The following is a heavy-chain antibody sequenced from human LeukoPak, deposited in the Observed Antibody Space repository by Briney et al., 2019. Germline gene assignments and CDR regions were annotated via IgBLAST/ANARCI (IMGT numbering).Heavy chain of an antibody. CDR1: SGSISSYY. D-gene: IGHD1-7*01. V-gene: IGHV4-59*01. CDR3: AREDWNYWFDP. Sequence: SETLSLTCTVSSGSISSYYWSWIRQPPGKGLEWIGYIYYSGSTNYNPSLKSRVTISVDTSKNQFSLKLSSVTAADTAVYYCAREDWNYWFDPWGQGTLVTVSS. CDR2: IYYSGST. J-gene: IGHJ5*02.